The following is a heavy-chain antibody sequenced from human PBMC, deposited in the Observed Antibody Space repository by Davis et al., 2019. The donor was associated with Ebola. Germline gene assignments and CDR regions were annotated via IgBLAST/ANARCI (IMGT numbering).Heavy chain of an antibody. D-gene: IGHD2-2*01. CDR3: ARGTHYAHDY. CDR1: GFNFSTYR. V-gene: IGHV3-74*03. Sequence: PGGSLRLSCATSGFNFSTYRMHWVRQAPGKGLMWVAFIATYETHTTYADSVKGRFTISRDNAKNTLYLQMNSLRDEDTAVYYCARGTHYAHDYWGQGTLVTVSS. J-gene: IGHJ4*02. CDR2: IATYETHT.